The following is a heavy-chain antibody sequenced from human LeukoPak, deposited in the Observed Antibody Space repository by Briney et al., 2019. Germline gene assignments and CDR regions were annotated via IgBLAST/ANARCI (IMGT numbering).Heavy chain of an antibody. V-gene: IGHV1-2*04. J-gene: IGHJ6*03. Sequence: ASVKVSCKASGYTFTGYYMHWVRQAPGQGLEWMGWINPNSGGTNYAQKFQGWVTMTRDTSISTAYMELSRLRSDDTAVYYCARAQVVSSNMDVWGKGTTVTVSS. CDR1: GYTFTGYY. CDR2: INPNSGGT. CDR3: ARAQVVSSNMDV.